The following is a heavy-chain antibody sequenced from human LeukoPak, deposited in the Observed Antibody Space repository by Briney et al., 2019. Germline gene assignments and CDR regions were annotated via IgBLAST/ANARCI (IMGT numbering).Heavy chain of an antibody. V-gene: IGHV3-48*01. Sequence: YPGGSLRLSCAASGFTFSSYSMNWVRQAPGRGLEWVSYISSSSSTIYYADSVKGRFTISRDNAKNSLYLQMNSLRAEDTAVYYCARDKASSSGWYDPHFDYWGQGTLVTVSS. D-gene: IGHD6-19*01. CDR3: ARDKASSSGWYDPHFDY. CDR1: GFTFSSYS. CDR2: ISSSSSTI. J-gene: IGHJ4*02.